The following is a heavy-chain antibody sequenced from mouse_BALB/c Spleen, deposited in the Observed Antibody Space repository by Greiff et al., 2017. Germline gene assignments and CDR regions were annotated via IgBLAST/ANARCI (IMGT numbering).Heavy chain of an antibody. D-gene: IGHD2-4*01. V-gene: IGHV1S127*01. CDR3: TRDGLRRGAWFAY. CDR1: GYTFTSYW. Sequence: QVQLQQPGAELVKPGASVKMSCKASGYTFTSYWMHWVKQRPGQGLEWIGVIDPSDSYTSYNQKFKGKATLTVDTSSSTAYMQLSSLTSEDSAVYYCTRDGLRRGAWFAYWGQGTLVTVSA. J-gene: IGHJ3*01. CDR2: IDPSDSYT.